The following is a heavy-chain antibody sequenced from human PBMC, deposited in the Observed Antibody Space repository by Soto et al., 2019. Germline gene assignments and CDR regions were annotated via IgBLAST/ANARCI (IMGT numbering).Heavy chain of an antibody. CDR2: IYYSGST. J-gene: IGHJ6*03. D-gene: IGHD4-17*01. CDR3: ARVYGDYYYYYMDV. V-gene: IGHV4-59*01. CDR1: GGSISSYY. Sequence: SETLSLTCTVSGGSISSYYWSWIRQPPGKGLEWIGYIYYSGSTNYNPSLKSRVTISVDTSKNQFSLKLSSVTAADTAVYYCARVYGDYYYYYMDVWGKGTTVTVSS.